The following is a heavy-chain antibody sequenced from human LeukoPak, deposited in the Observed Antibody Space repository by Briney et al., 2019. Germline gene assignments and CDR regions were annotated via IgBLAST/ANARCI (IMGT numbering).Heavy chain of an antibody. CDR3: AKEVGRYCSSTSCYGTAYYFDY. J-gene: IGHJ4*02. D-gene: IGHD2-2*01. CDR2: ISGSGGST. CDR1: GFTFSSYW. V-gene: IGHV3-23*01. Sequence: PGGSLRLSCAASGFTFSSYWMNWARQAPGKGLEWVSTISGSGGSTYYADSVKGRFTISRDNSKNTLFLQMNSLRAEDTAVYYCAKEVGRYCSSTSCYGTAYYFDYWGQGTLVTVSS.